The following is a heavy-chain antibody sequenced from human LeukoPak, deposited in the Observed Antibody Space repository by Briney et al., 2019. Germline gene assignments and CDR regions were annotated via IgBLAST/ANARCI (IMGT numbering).Heavy chain of an antibody. CDR2: IYTSGST. Sequence: SETLSLTCTVSRGSISSGSYYWSWIRQPAGKGLEWIGRIYTSGSTNYNPSLKSRVTISVDTSKNQFSLKLSSVTAADTAVYYCARINYYDSSGYYPFDYWGQGTLVTVSS. D-gene: IGHD3-22*01. CDR1: RGSISSGSYY. V-gene: IGHV4-61*02. J-gene: IGHJ4*02. CDR3: ARINYYDSSGYYPFDY.